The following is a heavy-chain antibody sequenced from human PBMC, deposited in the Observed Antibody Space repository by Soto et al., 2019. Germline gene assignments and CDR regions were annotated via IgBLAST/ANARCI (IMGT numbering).Heavy chain of an antibody. V-gene: IGHV3-53*02. D-gene: IGHD3-3*01. J-gene: IGHJ6*02. CDR2: IYSGGST. CDR3: ARDMWNTIFGGMDV. CDR1: GFTVSSNY. Sequence: EVQLVETGGGLIQPGGSLRLSCAASGFTVSSNYMSWVRQAPGKGLEWVSVIYSGGSTYYADSVKGRFTISRDNSKNTLYLQMNSLRAEDTAVYYCARDMWNTIFGGMDVWGQGTTVTVSS.